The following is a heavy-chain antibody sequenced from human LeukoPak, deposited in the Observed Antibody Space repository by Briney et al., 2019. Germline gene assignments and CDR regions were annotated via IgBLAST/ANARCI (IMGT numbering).Heavy chain of an antibody. Sequence: SVKVSCKASGGTFSSYAISWVRRAPGQGLEWMGGIIPIFGTANYAQKFQGRVTITTDESTSTAYMELSSLRSEDTAVYYCASGYSYGHDAFDIWGQGTMVTVSS. CDR2: IIPIFGTA. J-gene: IGHJ3*02. CDR3: ASGYSYGHDAFDI. V-gene: IGHV1-69*05. CDR1: GGTFSSYA. D-gene: IGHD5-18*01.